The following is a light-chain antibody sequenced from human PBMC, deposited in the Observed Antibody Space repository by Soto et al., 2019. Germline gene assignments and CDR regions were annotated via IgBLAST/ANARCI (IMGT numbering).Light chain of an antibody. V-gene: IGKV1-5*03. CDR3: QQYSSYWA. CDR1: QSVSSW. Sequence: DLQMTQSPSILSASVGDRVTITCRASQSVSSWLAWYQQKPGKAPKLLIYKASILESGVPSRFSGSGSGTEFTLTISSLQPDDFATYYCQQYSSYWAFGQGTKVEI. J-gene: IGKJ1*01. CDR2: KAS.